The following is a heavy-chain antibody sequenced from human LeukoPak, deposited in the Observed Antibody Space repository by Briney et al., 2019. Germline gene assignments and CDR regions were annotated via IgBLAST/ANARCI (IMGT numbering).Heavy chain of an antibody. CDR2: ITKSGSTI. J-gene: IGHJ4*02. V-gene: IGHV3-48*01. Sequence: PGGSLRLSCAASGFSFSSYTMNWVRQAPGKGLEWVSHITKSGSTIYHADSVKGRFTISRDNSKNTLYLQMNSLRAEDTAVYYCAKASWIQLWLPDYWGQGTLVTVSS. CDR3: AKASWIQLWLPDY. D-gene: IGHD5-18*01. CDR1: GFSFSSYT.